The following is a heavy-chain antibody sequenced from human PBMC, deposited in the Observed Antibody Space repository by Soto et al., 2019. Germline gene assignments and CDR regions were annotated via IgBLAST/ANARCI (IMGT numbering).Heavy chain of an antibody. V-gene: IGHV3-23*01. D-gene: IGHD3-16*01. J-gene: IGHJ6*03. CDR3: AKGGYDYIWGSGTYYYYYMDV. Sequence: EVQLLESGGGLVQPGGSLRPSCAASGFTFSSYAMSWVRQAPGKGLEWVSAIIVSGGSTYYADSVKGRFTISRDNSKNTLYLQMNSLRAEDTAVYYCAKGGYDYIWGSGTYYYYYMDVWGKGTTVTVSS. CDR1: GFTFSSYA. CDR2: IIVSGGST.